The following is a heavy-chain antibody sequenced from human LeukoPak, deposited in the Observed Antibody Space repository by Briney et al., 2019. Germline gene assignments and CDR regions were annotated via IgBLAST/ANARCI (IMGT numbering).Heavy chain of an antibody. CDR1: GYTFTGYY. D-gene: IGHD3-10*02. CDR3: ARAQVYGRGFGY. J-gene: IGHJ4*02. V-gene: IGHV1-2*02. CDR2: INPISGGT. Sequence: AASVKVSCKASGYTFTGYYMHWVRQAPGQGLEWMGWINPISGGTNYAQKFQGRVTMTRNTSISTAYMELSSLRSEDTAVYYCARAQVYGRGFGYWGQGTLVTVSS.